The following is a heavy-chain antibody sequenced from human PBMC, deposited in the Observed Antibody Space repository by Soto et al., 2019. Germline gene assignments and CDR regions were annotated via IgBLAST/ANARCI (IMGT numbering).Heavy chain of an antibody. J-gene: IGHJ4*02. Sequence: PGGSLRLSCAASGFTFSRCAMNWVRQAPGKGLEWVSTISGSGESTYYADPVKGRFTISRDNSKSTLYLQMNSLRAEDTAVYYCAKDRWNYDYFDFCGQGTLFTICS. CDR3: AKDRWNYDYFDF. D-gene: IGHD1-7*01. V-gene: IGHV3-23*01. CDR2: ISGSGEST. CDR1: GFTFSRCA.